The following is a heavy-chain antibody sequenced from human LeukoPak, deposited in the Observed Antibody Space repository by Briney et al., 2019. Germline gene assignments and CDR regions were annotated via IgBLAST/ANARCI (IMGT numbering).Heavy chain of an antibody. V-gene: IGHV3-21*01. CDR2: ISSSSNFI. CDR3: ARAISDYDASDV. D-gene: IGHD4-17*01. Sequence: GGSLTLSCAASGFTFSSYSMNWIRHARGKGLEWVSSISSSSNFIYYADSVKGRFTISRDNAKNSLYLQMNSLRAEDTAVYYCARAISDYDASDVWGQGTMVTVSS. CDR1: GFTFSSYS. J-gene: IGHJ3*01.